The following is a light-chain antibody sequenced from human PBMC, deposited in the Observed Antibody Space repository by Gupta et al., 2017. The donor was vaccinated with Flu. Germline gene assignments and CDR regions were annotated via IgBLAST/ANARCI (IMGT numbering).Light chain of an antibody. CDR3: QQYNSYSRS. Sequence: DIQMTQSPSTLSASVGDRVTITCRASQSIGNWLAWYQQKPGKAPTLLIYKASSLESGVPSRFSGSGSGTESTLTISRLQPDDFATYYCQQYNSYSRSFGQGTKLEIK. CDR1: QSIGNW. V-gene: IGKV1-5*03. J-gene: IGKJ2*03. CDR2: KAS.